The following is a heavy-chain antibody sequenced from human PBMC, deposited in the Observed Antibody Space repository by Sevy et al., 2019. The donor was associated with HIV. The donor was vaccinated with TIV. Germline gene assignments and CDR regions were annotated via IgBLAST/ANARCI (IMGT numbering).Heavy chain of an antibody. V-gene: IGHV3-15*01. CDR2: IKSKTDGGTT. J-gene: IGHJ3*02. D-gene: IGHD3-3*01. Sequence: GGSLRLSCAASGFTFSNAWMSWVRQAPGKGLEWVGRIKSKTDGGTTDYAAPVKGRFTISTDESKNTLYVQMNSLKTEDTAVYYCTTDTGISDYDFWSGRDDTFDNWGQGTMVTVSS. CDR1: GFTFSNAW. CDR3: TTDTGISDYDFWSGRDDTFDN.